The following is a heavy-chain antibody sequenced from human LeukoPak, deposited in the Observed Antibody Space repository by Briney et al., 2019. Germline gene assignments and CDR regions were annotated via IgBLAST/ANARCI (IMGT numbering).Heavy chain of an antibody. CDR1: GFTSSSYE. CDR2: ISSSGSTI. Sequence: GWSLRPSCAASGFTSSSYEMNWVRQAPREGQEWISYISSSGSTIYYADSVKGRFTITSDNAKNSLYLQMNSLSAEDTDVYYCAELGITMIGGVWGKGTTVTISS. J-gene: IGHJ6*04. D-gene: IGHD3-10*02. V-gene: IGHV3-48*03. CDR3: AELGITMIGGV.